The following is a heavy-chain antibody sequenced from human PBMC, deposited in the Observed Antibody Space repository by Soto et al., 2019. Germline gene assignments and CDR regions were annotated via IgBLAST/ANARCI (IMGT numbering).Heavy chain of an antibody. CDR3: ARQASYWHGGGGWFDP. D-gene: IGHD2-8*02. J-gene: IGHJ5*02. CDR1: GFTFSAYD. Sequence: EVQLVESGGGLVQPGGSLRLSCAASGFTFSAYDMHWVRQPTGKGLEWVSAIGTLHDTYYPDSVKGRFTISRENAKNPLYLQMNSLPTGETAVYYWARQASYWHGGGGWFDPWGQGTLVTVSS. V-gene: IGHV3-13*01. CDR2: IGTLHDT.